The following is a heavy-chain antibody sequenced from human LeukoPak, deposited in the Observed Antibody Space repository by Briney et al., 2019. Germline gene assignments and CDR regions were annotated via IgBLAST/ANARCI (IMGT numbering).Heavy chain of an antibody. V-gene: IGHV3-23*01. J-gene: IGHJ4*02. CDR3: AKTRPLDSSSWSHGDY. CDR1: GFTLSNHW. Sequence: GGSLRLSCAASGFTLSNHWMTWVRQAPGKGLEWVSAISGSGDSTYCGDSVKGRFTISRDNSKNTLYLQMNSLRAEDTAVYYCAKTRPLDSSSWSHGDYWGQGTLVTVSS. CDR2: ISGSGDST. D-gene: IGHD6-13*01.